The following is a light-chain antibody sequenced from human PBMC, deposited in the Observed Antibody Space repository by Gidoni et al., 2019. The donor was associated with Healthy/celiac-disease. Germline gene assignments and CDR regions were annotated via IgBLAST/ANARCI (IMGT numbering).Light chain of an antibody. CDR3: QQRSNWPART. CDR2: DAS. V-gene: IGKV3-11*01. Sequence: EIVLTQSPATLSLSPGERATLSCRASQSVSSYLAWYQQKPGQAPRLLIYDASNRATGIPARFSGSGSGTDFPLTLSSLAPDDFAVYYCQQRSNWPARTFGQGTKLEIK. J-gene: IGKJ2*01. CDR1: QSVSSY.